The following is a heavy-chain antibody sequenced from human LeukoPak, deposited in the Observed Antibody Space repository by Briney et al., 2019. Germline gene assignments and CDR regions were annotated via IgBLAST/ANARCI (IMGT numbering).Heavy chain of an antibody. CDR1: NGSISSDTYF. V-gene: IGHV4-61*02. J-gene: IGHJ4*02. D-gene: IGHD3-10*01. Sequence: PSQTLSLTCTVSNGSISSDTYFWSWIRQPAGKGLEWIGRIYTSGSTNHNPSLKSRVTMSVDKSKNQLSLKLSSVTAADTAMYYCARGAYHYGSGSYYFDYWGQGTLVTVSS. CDR3: ARGAYHYGSGSYYFDY. CDR2: IYTSGST.